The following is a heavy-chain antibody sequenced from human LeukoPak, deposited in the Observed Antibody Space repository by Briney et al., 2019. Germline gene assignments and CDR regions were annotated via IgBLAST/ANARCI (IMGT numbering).Heavy chain of an antibody. CDR3: ASCYYGSGSYYNGDSAFDI. CDR2: IYSGGST. J-gene: IGHJ3*02. CDR1: GFTLSSYE. V-gene: IGHV3-66*01. Sequence: PGGSLRLSCAASGFTLSSYEMNWVRQAPGKGVEWVSVIYSGGSTYYADSVKGRFTISRDNSKNTLYLKMNSLRAEDTAVYYCASCYYGSGSYYNGDSAFDIWGQGTMVTVSS. D-gene: IGHD3-10*01.